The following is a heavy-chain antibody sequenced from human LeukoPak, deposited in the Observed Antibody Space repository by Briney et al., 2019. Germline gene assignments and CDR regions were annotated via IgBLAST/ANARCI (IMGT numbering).Heavy chain of an antibody. D-gene: IGHD6-19*01. V-gene: IGHV4-59*01. J-gene: IGHJ3*02. CDR3: ARGGGWYFDAFDI. Sequence: SETLSLTCTVSGGSISSYYWSWIRQPPGKGLEWIGYIYYSGSTNYNPSLKSRATISVDTSKNRFSLKLSSVTAADTAVYYCARGGGWYFDAFDIWGQGTMVTVSS. CDR1: GGSISSYY. CDR2: IYYSGST.